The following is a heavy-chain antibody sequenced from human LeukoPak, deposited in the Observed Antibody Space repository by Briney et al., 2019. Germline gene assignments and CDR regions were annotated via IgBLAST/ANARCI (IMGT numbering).Heavy chain of an antibody. V-gene: IGHV3-23*01. Sequence: SGGSLRLSCAASGFTFSSYWMSWVRQAPGKGLEWVSAISGSGGSTYYADSVKGRFTISRDNSKNTLYLQMNSLRADDTAVYYCASQSGSFSTRYYFDYWGQGTLVTVSS. D-gene: IGHD1-26*01. CDR1: GFTFSSYW. CDR2: ISGSGGST. J-gene: IGHJ4*02. CDR3: ASQSGSFSTRYYFDY.